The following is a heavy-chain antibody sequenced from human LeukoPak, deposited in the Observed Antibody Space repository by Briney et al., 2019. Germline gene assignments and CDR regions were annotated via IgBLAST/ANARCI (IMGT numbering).Heavy chain of an antibody. CDR2: INGIGGST. CDR1: GFTFSSYG. V-gene: IGHV3-23*01. CDR3: AKDWLDYYDSSWYFDL. Sequence: PGGSLRLSCAASGFTFSSYGMSWVRQAPGKGLEWVSTINGIGGSTYYADSVKGRFTISRDNSKNTLYLQMNSLRAEDTAVYYCAKDWLDYYDSSWYFDLWGRGTLVTVSS. J-gene: IGHJ2*01. D-gene: IGHD3-22*01.